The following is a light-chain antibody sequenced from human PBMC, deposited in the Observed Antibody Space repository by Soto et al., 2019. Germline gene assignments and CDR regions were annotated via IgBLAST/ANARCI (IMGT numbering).Light chain of an antibody. V-gene: IGLV2-11*01. CDR3: CSYAGSYSYV. J-gene: IGLJ1*01. CDR2: DVT. CDR1: SSDVGGYNY. Sequence: QSVLTQPRSVSGSPGQSVAISCTGTSSDVGGYNYVSWYQQHPGKAPKLIIYDVTKQPSGVPDRFSGSSSGNTASLTISGLQAEDEADYFCCSYAGSYSYVFGTGTKVTVL.